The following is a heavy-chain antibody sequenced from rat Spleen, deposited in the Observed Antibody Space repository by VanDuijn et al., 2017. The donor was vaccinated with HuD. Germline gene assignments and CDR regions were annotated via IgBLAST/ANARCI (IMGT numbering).Heavy chain of an antibody. J-gene: IGHJ2*01. V-gene: IGHV6-6*01. CDR2: IKAKSNKYAT. CDR3: ASIDNNGDYFDY. CDR1: GFTFSTAW. Sequence: EVQVLESGGGLVQPGNSLKLSCATSGFTFSTAWMYWYRQFPEKRLEWVARIKAKSNKYATDYTESVKGRFTISRYDSKSSIYLQMNNLKEEDTAIYYCASIDNNGDYFDYWGQGVMVTVSS. D-gene: IGHD1-10*01.